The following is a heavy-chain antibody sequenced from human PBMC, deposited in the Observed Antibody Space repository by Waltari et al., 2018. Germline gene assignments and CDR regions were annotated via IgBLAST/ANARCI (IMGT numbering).Heavy chain of an antibody. Sequence: QVQLVQSGAAVKKTGASVKVSCQASGYSFTGSFIHLVRQAPGQGLEWMGWINPKSGDTSYAQNFQGRVTMTRDTSISTVYMDLSRLTSDDTAVFYCARGGLMDCFDSWGQGTLVTVSS. J-gene: IGHJ4*02. V-gene: IGHV1-2*02. CDR3: ARGGLMDCFDS. CDR2: INPKSGDT. CDR1: GYSFTGSF. D-gene: IGHD2-8*01.